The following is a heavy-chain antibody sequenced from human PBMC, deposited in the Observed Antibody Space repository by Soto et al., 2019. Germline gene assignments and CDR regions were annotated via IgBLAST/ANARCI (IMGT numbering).Heavy chain of an antibody. CDR1: GGSISSSSYY. J-gene: IGHJ4*02. CDR3: ARGLWFGELWPLRY. V-gene: IGHV4-39*02. D-gene: IGHD3-10*01. Sequence: QLQLQESGPGLVKTSETLSLTCTVSGGSISSSSYYWGWIRQPPGKGLEWIGGIYYSGSTYYNPSPKSRVTISLDMSNNHFSLELSSVTAADTAVYYWARGLWFGELWPLRYWVQGTLVTVSS. CDR2: IYYSGST.